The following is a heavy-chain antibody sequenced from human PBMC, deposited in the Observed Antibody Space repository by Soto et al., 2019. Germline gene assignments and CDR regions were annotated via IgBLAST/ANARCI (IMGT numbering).Heavy chain of an antibody. D-gene: IGHD4-17*01. CDR1: GYTFTSYA. CDR2: INAGNGNT. CDR3: ARDYFDYGDYVWFDP. V-gene: IGHV1-3*01. Sequence: ASVKVSCKASGYTFTSYAMHWVRQAPGQRLEWMGWINAGNGNTKYSQKFQGRVTITRDTSASTAYMELSSLRSEDTAVYYCARDYFDYGDYVWFDPWGQGTLVTVSS. J-gene: IGHJ5*02.